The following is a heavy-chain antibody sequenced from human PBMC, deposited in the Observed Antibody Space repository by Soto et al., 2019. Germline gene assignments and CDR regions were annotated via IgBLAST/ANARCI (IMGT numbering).Heavy chain of an antibody. D-gene: IGHD3-10*01. CDR2: IYSGGST. J-gene: IGHJ4*02. Sequence: GGSLRLSCAASGFTVSSSYMSWVRQAPGKGLEWVSVIYSGGSTYYADSVKGIFTISRDNSKNTLYLQMNSLRAEDTAVYYCARALYGSGSLFDYWGQGTLVTVSS. CDR1: GFTVSSSY. CDR3: ARALYGSGSLFDY. V-gene: IGHV3-66*01.